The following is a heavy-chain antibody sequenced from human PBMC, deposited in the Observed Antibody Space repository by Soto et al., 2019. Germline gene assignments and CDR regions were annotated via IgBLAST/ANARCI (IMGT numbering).Heavy chain of an antibody. CDR2: ISAYDGST. J-gene: IGHJ5*02. CDR1: GYTFTSYG. V-gene: IGHV1-18*01. CDR3: ARHNSQWPNWFDP. Sequence: ASVKVSCKASGYTFTSYGLSWVRQAPGQGLEWMGWISAYDGSTNYAQKFQGRVTMTTDTSTSTAYMELKSLRSDDTAVYYCARHNSQWPNWFDPWGQGTLVTVSS. D-gene: IGHD1-1*01.